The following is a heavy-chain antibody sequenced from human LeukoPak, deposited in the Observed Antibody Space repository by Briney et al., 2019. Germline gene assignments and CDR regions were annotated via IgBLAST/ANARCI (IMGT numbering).Heavy chain of an antibody. D-gene: IGHD3-22*01. CDR1: GGTFSNYA. CDR3: ARDLRDYYDSSGPEDAFDI. J-gene: IGHJ3*02. V-gene: IGHV1-69*05. Sequence: ASVKVSCKGSGGTFSNYAISWVRQAPGQGLEWVGGIIPIFGTANYAQKFQGRVTITTDESTSTAYMELSSLRSEDTAVYYCARDLRDYYDSSGPEDAFDIWGQGTMVTVSS. CDR2: IIPIFGTA.